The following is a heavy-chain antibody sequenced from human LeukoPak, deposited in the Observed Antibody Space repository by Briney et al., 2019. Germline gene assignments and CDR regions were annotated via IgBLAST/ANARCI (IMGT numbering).Heavy chain of an antibody. D-gene: IGHD7-27*01. CDR3: ARDHNWGPDY. J-gene: IGHJ4*02. Sequence: ASVKVSCKALGYTFTDHYFHWLRQAPGNGIEWMGWIHPGRGDTNIAQKFQGRVSLTRDMSISTAYMELSRLTSDDTAVYYCARDHNWGPDYWGQGTLVSVSS. CDR2: IHPGRGDT. V-gene: IGHV1-2*02. CDR1: GYTFTDHY.